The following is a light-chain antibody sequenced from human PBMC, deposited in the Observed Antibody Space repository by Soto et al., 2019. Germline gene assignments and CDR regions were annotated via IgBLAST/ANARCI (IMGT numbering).Light chain of an antibody. J-gene: IGKJ5*01. CDR1: QSVSSY. CDR2: DAS. V-gene: IGKV3-11*01. CDR3: QQRSNCST. Sequence: EIVFTPFPATPSLAPGERATLSFRASQSVSSYLAWYQQKPGQAPRLLIYDASNRATGIPARFSGSGSGTDFTLTISSLEPEDFAVYYCQQRSNCSTFGQGTRLEIK.